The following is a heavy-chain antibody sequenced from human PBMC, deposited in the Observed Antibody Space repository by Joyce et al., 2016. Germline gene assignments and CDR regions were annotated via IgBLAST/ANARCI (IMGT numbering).Heavy chain of an antibody. D-gene: IGHD3-3*01. CDR3: ARLSYFDFCGAITSGTNYYYYYMDV. V-gene: IGHV5-10-1*01. CDR2: IEHSESET. Sequence: EVQLVQSGAEVKKPGESLTISCEGYGYSFTSYWFSWVRQLPGKGMWWRGRIEHSESETNDSPSCLVHVTITADKSISTAYLQWSSLEASDTAMDYCARLSYFDFCGAITSGTNYYYYYMDVWGKGTTVTVSS. J-gene: IGHJ6*03. CDR1: GYSFTSYW.